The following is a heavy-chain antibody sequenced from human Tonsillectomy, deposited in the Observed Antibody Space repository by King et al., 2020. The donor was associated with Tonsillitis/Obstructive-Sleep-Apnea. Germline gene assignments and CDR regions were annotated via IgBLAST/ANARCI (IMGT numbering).Heavy chain of an antibody. CDR1: GGTFSSYA. V-gene: IGHV1-69*01. J-gene: IGHJ4*02. D-gene: IGHD3-10*01. CDR2: IIPIFGTA. Sequence: QLVQSGAEVKKPGSSVKVSCKASGGTFSSYAISWVRQAPGQGLEWMGGIIPIFGTANYAQKFQGRVTITADESTSTAYMELSSLRSEDTAVYHCARGYYYGSGSYLYYFDYWGQGTLVTVSS. CDR3: ARGYYYGSGSYLYYFDY.